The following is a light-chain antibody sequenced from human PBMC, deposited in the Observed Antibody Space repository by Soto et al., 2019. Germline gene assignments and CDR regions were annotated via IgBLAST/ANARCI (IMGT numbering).Light chain of an antibody. Sequence: QSVLTPPASVSGSPGQSITISCTGTSSDVGAYDYVSWYQQHPDKAPKLMIYEVSNRPSGVSNRFSGSKSVNTATLTISGLQAEDEADYYCSSHTSSSTRVFGTGTQLTVL. CDR1: SSDVGAYDY. CDR3: SSHTSSSTRV. J-gene: IGLJ1*01. CDR2: EVS. V-gene: IGLV2-14*03.